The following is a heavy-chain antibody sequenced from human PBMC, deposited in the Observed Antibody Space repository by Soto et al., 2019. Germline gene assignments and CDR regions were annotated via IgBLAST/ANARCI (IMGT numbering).Heavy chain of an antibody. CDR2: IYYGGTT. CDR1: GDSISSSY. V-gene: IGHV4-59*01. D-gene: IGHD6-19*01. CDR3: ARSLVHQWTVHDAYEI. J-gene: IGHJ3*02. Sequence: SETLSLTCTVSGDSISSSYWAWIRQSPGKGLEGIAYIYYGGTTNYNPSLESRASISMDTSKNQFSPRLTSVTAADTAVYYCARSLVHQWTVHDAYEIWVQGTLVPVSS.